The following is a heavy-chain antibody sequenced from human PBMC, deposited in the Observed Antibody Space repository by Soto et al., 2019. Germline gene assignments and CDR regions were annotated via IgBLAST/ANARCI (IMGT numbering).Heavy chain of an antibody. V-gene: IGHV1-46*01. D-gene: IGHD5-18*01. Sequence: ASVKVSCKASGYTFTSYYMHWVRQAPGQGLEWMGIINPSGGSTSYAQKFQGRVTMTRDTSTSTVYMELSSLRSEDTAMYYCARDGYSYGPSIYYYYGMDVWGQGTTVTVSS. CDR1: GYTFTSYY. J-gene: IGHJ6*02. CDR3: ARDGYSYGPSIYYYYGMDV. CDR2: INPSGGST.